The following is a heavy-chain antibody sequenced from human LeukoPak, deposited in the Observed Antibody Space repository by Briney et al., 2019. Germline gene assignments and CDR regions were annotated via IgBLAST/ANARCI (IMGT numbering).Heavy chain of an antibody. D-gene: IGHD5-18*01. CDR2: IKEDGSDI. Sequence: PGGSLRLSCAASGFTFTTYSMTWVRQAPGRGLEWVARIKEDGSDIYYVDSVKGRFTISRDNAKKSLYLQMNSLRAEDTAVYYCARDQYSYGYYYYYYGMDVWGQGTTVTVSS. V-gene: IGHV3-7*01. J-gene: IGHJ6*02. CDR3: ARDQYSYGYYYYYYGMDV. CDR1: GFTFTTYS.